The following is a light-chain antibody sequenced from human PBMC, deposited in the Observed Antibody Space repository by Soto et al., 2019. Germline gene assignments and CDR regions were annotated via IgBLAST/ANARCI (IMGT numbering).Light chain of an antibody. CDR1: QSVSSN. J-gene: IGKJ1*01. CDR2: GAS. V-gene: IGKV3-15*01. Sequence: EIVMTQSPATLSLSPGERATLSCRASQSVSSNLAWYQQKPGQAPRLLIYGASTRATGIPARFSGSGSGTEFTLTISSLESEDFAVYHCQQYNNWPQAFGQGTKVEIK. CDR3: QQYNNWPQA.